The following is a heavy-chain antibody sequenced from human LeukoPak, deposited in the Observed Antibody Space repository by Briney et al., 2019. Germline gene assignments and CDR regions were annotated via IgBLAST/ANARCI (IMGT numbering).Heavy chain of an antibody. CDR3: ARDAAVGATSCYFDY. J-gene: IGHJ4*02. V-gene: IGHV3-66*03. Sequence: PGGSLSLSCAASGIIATSICMSWVRQAPGKGLEWVSIISSTGSTYYADSVRGRFTISRDNSKNTLYLQMNSLRAEDTAVYYCARDAAVGATSCYFDYWGQGTLVTVSS. CDR1: GIIATSIC. D-gene: IGHD1-26*01. CDR2: ISSTGST.